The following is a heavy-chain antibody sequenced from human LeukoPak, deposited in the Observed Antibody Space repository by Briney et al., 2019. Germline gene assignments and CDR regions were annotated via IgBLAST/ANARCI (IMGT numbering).Heavy chain of an antibody. CDR3: ARAHSSSSTFDR. V-gene: IGHV3-33*01. D-gene: IGHD6-6*01. CDR1: GFTFSDYG. CDR2: IWYDGSKK. J-gene: IGHJ4*02. Sequence: GRSLRLSCAASGFTFSDYGIHWVRQAPGQGLGWVALIWYDGSKKYYADSVKGRFTISRDNTTNTLYLQLNSLRADDTAVYYCARAHSSSSTFDRGGQATLVSLSS.